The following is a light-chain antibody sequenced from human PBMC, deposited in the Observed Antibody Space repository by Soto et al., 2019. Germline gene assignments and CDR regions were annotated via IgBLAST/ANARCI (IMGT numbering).Light chain of an antibody. CDR1: SSDVGSYNL. CDR2: EVS. Sequence: QSARTQPASGTGAPGRASTISCTGTSSDVGSYNLVSWYQQHPGKAPKLMIYEVSKRPSGVSNRFSGSKSGDTASLTISGLQAEDEADYYCCSYAGSSTYVFGPGTKVTVL. J-gene: IGLJ1*01. V-gene: IGLV2-23*02. CDR3: CSYAGSSTYV.